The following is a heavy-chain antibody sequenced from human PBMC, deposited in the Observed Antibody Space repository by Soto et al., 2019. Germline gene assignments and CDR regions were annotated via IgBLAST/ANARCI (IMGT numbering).Heavy chain of an antibody. V-gene: IGHV1-18*04. Sequence: ASVKVSCKASGYPFPIYGISWVRQAPGQGLEWMGWISAYNGNTNYEQKLQGRVPMTTDTSTSTAYMELRSLRSDDTAVYYCERVGSIQWELRRRDYYYGMDVWGQGTTVTVSS. D-gene: IGHD1-26*01. J-gene: IGHJ6*02. CDR3: ERVGSIQWELRRRDYYYGMDV. CDR1: GYPFPIYG. CDR2: ISAYNGNT.